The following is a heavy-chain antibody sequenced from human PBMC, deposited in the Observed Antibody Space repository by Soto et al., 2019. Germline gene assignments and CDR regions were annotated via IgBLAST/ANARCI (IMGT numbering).Heavy chain of an antibody. J-gene: IGHJ5*02. CDR2: ISYDGSNK. Sequence: PVGSLRLSCAASGFTFSSYGMHWVRQAPGKGLEWVAVISYDGSNKYYADSVKGRFTISRDNSKNTLYLQMNSLRAEDTAVYYCAKDRVQLWGTNWFDPWGQGTLVTVSS. CDR1: GFTFSSYG. V-gene: IGHV3-30*18. D-gene: IGHD5-18*01. CDR3: AKDRVQLWGTNWFDP.